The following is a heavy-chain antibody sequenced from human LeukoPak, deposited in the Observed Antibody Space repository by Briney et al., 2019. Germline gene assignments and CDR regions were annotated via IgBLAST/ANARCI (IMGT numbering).Heavy chain of an antibody. CDR3: AKDHYWSIDY. Sequence: GGSLRLSCAASGFTFSNYFMHWVRQVPGKGLEWVASVSQDESNELYADSVKGRFTISRDIAKNTLYLQMNSLRAEDTGVYYCAKDHYWSIDYWGRGTLVTVSS. CDR2: VSQDESNE. CDR1: GFTFSNYF. J-gene: IGHJ4*02. V-gene: IGHV3-30*18. D-gene: IGHD3-3*01.